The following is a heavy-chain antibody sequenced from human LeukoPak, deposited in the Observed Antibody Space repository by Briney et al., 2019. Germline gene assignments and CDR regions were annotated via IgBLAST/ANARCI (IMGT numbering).Heavy chain of an antibody. D-gene: IGHD5-18*01. CDR1: GFTVSSNY. V-gene: IGHV3-53*01. CDR2: IYSGGST. J-gene: IGHJ4*02. CDR3: ASKIQN. Sequence: PGGSLRLSCAVSGFTVSSNYMSWVRQAPGKGLEWVSVIYSGGSTYYADSVKGRFTISRDNSRNTLYLQMNSLRADDTAVYYCASKIQNWGQGTLVTVSS.